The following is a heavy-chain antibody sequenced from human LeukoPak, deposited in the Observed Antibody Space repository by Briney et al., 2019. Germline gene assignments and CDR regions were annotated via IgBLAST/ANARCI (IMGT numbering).Heavy chain of an antibody. V-gene: IGHV3-23*01. D-gene: IGHD3-10*01. J-gene: IGHJ4*02. CDR2: ISGSGGNT. CDR1: GLTFSTYA. Sequence: GGSLRLSCAASGLTFSTYAMSWVRQAPGKGLESVSAISGSGGNTFFADSVKGRFTIFRDNSKNTVYLQMNSLRAEDTAVYYCAKGNYYGSGSYGYFDYWGQGTLVTVSS. CDR3: AKGNYYGSGSYGYFDY.